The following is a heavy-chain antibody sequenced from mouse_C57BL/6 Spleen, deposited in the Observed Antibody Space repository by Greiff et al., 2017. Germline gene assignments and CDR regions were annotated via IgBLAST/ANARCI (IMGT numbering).Heavy chain of an antibody. CDR2: IYPGSGST. J-gene: IGHJ2*01. V-gene: IGHV1-55*01. D-gene: IGHD2-5*01. CDR1: GYTFTSYW. Sequence: QVQLQQPGAELVKPGASVKMSCKASGYTFTSYWITWVKQRPGQGLEWIGDIYPGSGSTNYNEKFKSKATLTVDTSSSTAYMQLSSLTSEDSAVYYCAASYSKGGYFDYWGQGTTLTVSS. CDR3: AASYSKGGYFDY.